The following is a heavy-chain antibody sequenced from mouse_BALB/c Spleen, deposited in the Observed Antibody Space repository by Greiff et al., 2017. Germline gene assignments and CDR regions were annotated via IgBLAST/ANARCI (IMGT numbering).Heavy chain of an antibody. D-gene: IGHD3-1*01. CDR2: ISSGSSTI. CDR3: ARSPPFGAMDY. J-gene: IGHJ4*01. V-gene: IGHV5-17*02. CDR1: GFTFSSFG. Sequence: EVKLVESGGGLVQPGGSRKLSCAASGFTFSSFGMHWVRQAPEKGLEWVAYISSGSSTIYYADTVKGRFTISRDNPKNTLFLQMTSLRSEDTAMYYCARSPPFGAMDYWGQGTSVTVSS.